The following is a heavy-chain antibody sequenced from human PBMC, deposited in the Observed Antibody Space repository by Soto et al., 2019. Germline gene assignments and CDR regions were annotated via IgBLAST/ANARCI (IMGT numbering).Heavy chain of an antibody. CDR1: GFTFSTYG. Sequence: QVQLVESGGGVVQPGRSLRLSCAASGFTFSTYGMHWVRQAPGKGLEWVAVIWYDGSNKYYADSVTGRFTISRDNSKSTLYLQMNSQRAEDTAVYYCARDRLLGNSFDYWGQGSLVTVSS. V-gene: IGHV3-33*01. CDR3: ARDRLLGNSFDY. CDR2: IWYDGSNK. D-gene: IGHD1-26*01. J-gene: IGHJ4*02.